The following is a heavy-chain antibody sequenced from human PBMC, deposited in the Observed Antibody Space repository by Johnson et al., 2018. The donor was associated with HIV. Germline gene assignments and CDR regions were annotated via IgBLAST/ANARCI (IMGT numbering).Heavy chain of an antibody. CDR3: AKDQYIKGASTGFDI. D-gene: IGHD1-26*01. V-gene: IGHV3-30*02. CDR2: IQFDGSHK. J-gene: IGHJ3*02. CDR1: GFTFSNYG. Sequence: QVQLVESGGGVVQPGGSLRLSCKASGFTFSNYGIHWVRQAPGKGLEWVTFIQFDGSHKYSADFVKGRFTISRDTSKKSVFLQMNSLRPEDTAVYYCAKDQYIKGASTGFDIWGQGTMVTVSS.